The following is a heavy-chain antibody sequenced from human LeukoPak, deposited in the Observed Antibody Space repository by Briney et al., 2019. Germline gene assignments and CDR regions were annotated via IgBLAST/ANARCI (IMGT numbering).Heavy chain of an antibody. CDR2: IYTSGNT. D-gene: IGHD3-22*01. V-gene: IGHV4-4*07. J-gene: IGHJ4*02. CDR3: ARQEYYDSSGYSDY. Sequence: SETLSLTCTVSGGSISSYYWSWIRQPAGKGLEWIGRIYTSGNTNYNPSLKSRVTISVDTSKNQFSLKLSSVTAADTAVYYCARQEYYDSSGYSDYWGQGTLVTVSS. CDR1: GGSISSYY.